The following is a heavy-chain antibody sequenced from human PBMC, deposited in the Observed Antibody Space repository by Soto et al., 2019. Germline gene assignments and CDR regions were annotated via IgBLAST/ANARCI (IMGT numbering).Heavy chain of an antibody. Sequence: QVQLVESGGGVVQPGRSLRLSCAASGFTFSNYGMYWVRQAPGKGLEWVASISYGGSNTYYADSVKGRLTISRDNFKNTLDLQMNSLRAEDTAVYYCAKGRYYDSGNSPDYGMDVWGQGTTVTVSS. J-gene: IGHJ6*02. CDR2: ISYGGSNT. CDR3: AKGRYYDSGNSPDYGMDV. V-gene: IGHV3-30*18. CDR1: GFTFSNYG. D-gene: IGHD3-10*01.